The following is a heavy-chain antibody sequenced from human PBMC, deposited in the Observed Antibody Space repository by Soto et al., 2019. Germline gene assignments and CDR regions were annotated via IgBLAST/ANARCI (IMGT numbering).Heavy chain of an antibody. J-gene: IGHJ3*02. V-gene: IGHV4-34*01. CDR3: ARDLGPYI. CDR1: GGSFSGYY. CDR2: INHSGST. Sequence: SETLSLTCAVYGGSFSGYYWSWIRQPPGKGLEWIGEINHSGSTNYNPSLKSRVTISVDTSKNQFSLKLSSVTAADTAVYYCARDLGPYIWGQGTMVTVSS.